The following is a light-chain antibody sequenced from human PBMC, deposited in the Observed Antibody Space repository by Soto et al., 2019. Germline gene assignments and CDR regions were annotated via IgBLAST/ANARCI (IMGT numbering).Light chain of an antibody. J-gene: IGKJ1*01. CDR2: DAS. CDR1: QSIGTY. Sequence: EILLTQSPATLSLYPGDRATLSCRASQSIGTYLAWYQQKPGQAPRLLIYDASNRATGIPARFSGSGSGTDFTLTISSLEPEDFAVYFYQHRSNSPPTWTFGQGTKVEIK. CDR3: QHRSNSPPTWT. V-gene: IGKV3-11*01.